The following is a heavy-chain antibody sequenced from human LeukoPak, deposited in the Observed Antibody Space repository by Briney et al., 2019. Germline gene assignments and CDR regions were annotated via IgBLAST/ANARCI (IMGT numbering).Heavy chain of an antibody. D-gene: IGHD4-23*01. CDR2: INSDGSST. CDR1: GFTFSSYW. J-gene: IGHJ4*02. V-gene: IGHV3-74*01. Sequence: GGPLRLSCAASGFTFSSYWMHWVRQAPGKGLMWVSRINSDGSSTSYADSVKGRFTISRDNAKNTLYLQMNSLRVEDTAVYYCARSIGNSDDWGQGTLVTVSS. CDR3: ARSIGNSDD.